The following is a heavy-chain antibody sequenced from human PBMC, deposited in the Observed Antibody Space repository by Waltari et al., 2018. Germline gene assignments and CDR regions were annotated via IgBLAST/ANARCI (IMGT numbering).Heavy chain of an antibody. J-gene: IGHJ4*02. CDR1: GFTFSSYA. V-gene: IGHV3-23*01. CDR2: ISGSGGST. Sequence: EVQLLESGGGLVQPGGSLRLSCAASGFTFSSYAMSWVRQAPGKGLEWVSAISGSGGSTYYADSVKGRFTIARDNSKNTLYLQMNSLRAEDTAVYYCAKGRGYSYGYCDYWGQGTLVTVSS. D-gene: IGHD5-18*01. CDR3: AKGRGYSYGYCDY.